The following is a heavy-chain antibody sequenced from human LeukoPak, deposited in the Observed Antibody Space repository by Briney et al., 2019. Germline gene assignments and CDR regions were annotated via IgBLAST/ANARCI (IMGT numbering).Heavy chain of an antibody. CDR2: ISSSSSYI. V-gene: IGHV3-21*01. CDR3: AREMGAGYYYYYGMDV. D-gene: IGHD4/OR15-4a*01. Sequence: GGSLRLSCAASGFTFSSYSMNWVRQAPGKGLEWVSSISSSSSYIYYADSVKGRFTISRDNAKNPLYLQMNSLRAEDTAVYYCAREMGAGYYYYYGMDVWGKGTTVTVSS. CDR1: GFTFSSYS. J-gene: IGHJ6*04.